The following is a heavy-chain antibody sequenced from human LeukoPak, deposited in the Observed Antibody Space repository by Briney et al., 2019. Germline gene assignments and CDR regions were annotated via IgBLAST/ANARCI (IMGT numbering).Heavy chain of an antibody. V-gene: IGHV1-69*13. CDR2: IIPIFGTA. CDR1: GGTFSSYA. D-gene: IGHD3-3*01. CDR3: ARSPCTIFGVVHNWFDP. J-gene: IGHJ5*02. Sequence: SVKVSCKASGGTFSSYAISWVRQAPGQGLEWMGGIIPIFGTANYAQKFQGRVTITADESTSTAYMELSSLRSEDTAVYYCARSPCTIFGVVHNWFDPWGQGTLVTVSS.